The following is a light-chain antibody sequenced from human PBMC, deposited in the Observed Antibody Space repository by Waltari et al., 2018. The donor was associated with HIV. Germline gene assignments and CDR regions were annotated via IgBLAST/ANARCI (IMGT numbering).Light chain of an antibody. V-gene: IGKV2-28*01. CDR1: QSLLKSNGYIY. J-gene: IGKJ4*01. Sequence: DIVMTQSPLSLAVTPGEPASISRRSSQSLLKSNGYIYLDWYLQKPGQSPQLLIYLGSNRASGVPDRFSGSGSATDFTLKISRVEPEDVGIYYCMQGLEVPLTFGGGTRVEI. CDR3: MQGLEVPLT. CDR2: LGS.